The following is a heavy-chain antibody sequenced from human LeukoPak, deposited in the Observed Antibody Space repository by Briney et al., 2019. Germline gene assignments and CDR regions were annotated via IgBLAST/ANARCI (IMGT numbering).Heavy chain of an antibody. CDR2: INPSGGST. CDR3: ARSPHSSGYYHYPPTAGPFDY. V-gene: IGHV1-46*01. Sequence: ASVKVSCKASGYTFTSYYMHWVRQAPGQGLEWMGIINPSGGSTSYAQKFQGRVTMTRDMSTSTVYMELSSLRSEDTAVYYCARSPHSSGYYHYPPTAGPFDYWGQGTLVTVSS. CDR1: GYTFTSYY. D-gene: IGHD3-22*01. J-gene: IGHJ4*02.